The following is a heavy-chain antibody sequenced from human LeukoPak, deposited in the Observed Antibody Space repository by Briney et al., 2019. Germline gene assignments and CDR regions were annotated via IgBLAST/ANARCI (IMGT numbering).Heavy chain of an antibody. Sequence: GGSLRLSCAASGFTFSTYFLTWVRQAPGKGLEWVSYISSSGSTIYYADSVKGRFTISRDNAKNSLYLQMNSLRAEDTAVYYCAELGITMIGGVWGKGTTVTISS. J-gene: IGHJ6*04. CDR2: ISSSGSTI. CDR1: GFTFSTYF. V-gene: IGHV3-48*03. D-gene: IGHD3-10*02. CDR3: AELGITMIGGV.